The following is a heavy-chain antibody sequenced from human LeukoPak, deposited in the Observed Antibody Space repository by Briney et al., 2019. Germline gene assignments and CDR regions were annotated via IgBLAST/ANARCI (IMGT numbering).Heavy chain of an antibody. J-gene: IGHJ6*02. CDR3: ARLPYYDFWSGFGYYYYGMDV. D-gene: IGHD3-3*01. CDR2: IYYSGST. V-gene: IGHV4-59*01. Sequence: SETLSLTCTVSGGSISSYYWSWIRQPPGKGLEWIGYIYYSGSTNYNPSLKSRVTISVDTSKNQFSLKLSSVTAADTAVYYCARLPYYDFWSGFGYYYYGMDVWGQGTTVTVSS. CDR1: GGSISSYY.